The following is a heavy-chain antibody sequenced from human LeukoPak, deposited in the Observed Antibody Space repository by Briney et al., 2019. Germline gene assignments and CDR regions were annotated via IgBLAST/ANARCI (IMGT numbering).Heavy chain of an antibody. V-gene: IGHV3-30*02. CDR1: GFTFSNYA. J-gene: IGHJ4*02. D-gene: IGHD3-22*01. Sequence: PGGSLRLSCAASGFTFSNYAMHWVRQAPGKGLEWVAFIRYDGSNKYYADSVKGRFTISRDNAKNSLYLQMNSLRAEDTAVYYCARGVDRLFDYWGQGTLVTVSS. CDR2: IRYDGSNK. CDR3: ARGVDRLFDY.